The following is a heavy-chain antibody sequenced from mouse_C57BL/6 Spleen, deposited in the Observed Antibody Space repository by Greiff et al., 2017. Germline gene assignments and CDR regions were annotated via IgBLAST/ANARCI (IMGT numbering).Heavy chain of an antibody. CDR1: GYTFTDYN. D-gene: IGHD2-1*01. CDR3: VSLYYGNYYFDG. J-gene: IGHJ2*01. CDR2: INPNNGGT. Sequence: VQLQQSGPELVKPGASVKMSCKASGYTFTDYNMHWVKQSHGKGLEWIGYINPNNGGTSYNQKFKGKATLNVNKSSSTAYMELRSLTSEDSAIYYYVSLYYGNYYFDGWGQGTTLTGSS. V-gene: IGHV1-22*01.